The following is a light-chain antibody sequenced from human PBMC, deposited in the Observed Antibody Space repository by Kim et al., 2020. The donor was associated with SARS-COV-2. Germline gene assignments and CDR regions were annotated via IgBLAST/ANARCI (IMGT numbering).Light chain of an antibody. J-gene: IGKJ5*01. CDR2: GAS. V-gene: IGKV3-20*01. CDR3: QQYGGSPPIT. Sequence: IVLTQSPGTLSLSPGDSATFSCRAIQPISPIKLAWYQQKPGQPPRLLIFGASTRATGVPDRFSGSGSETDFTLTISRLETEDVAVYYCQQYGGSPPITFGQGTRLEIK. CDR1: QPISPIK.